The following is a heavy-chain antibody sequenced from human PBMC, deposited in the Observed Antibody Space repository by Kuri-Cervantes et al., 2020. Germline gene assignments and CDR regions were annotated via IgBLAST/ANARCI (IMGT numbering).Heavy chain of an antibody. Sequence: GSLRLSCAVYGGSFSDYYWSWIRQPPGKGLEWIGEINHSGSTNYNPSLKSRVTISVDTSKNQFSLKLSSVTAADTAVYYCARQETYYDFWSSTYYYYGMDVWGQGTTVTVSS. D-gene: IGHD3-3*01. CDR2: INHSGST. J-gene: IGHJ6*02. CDR3: ARQETYYDFWSSTYYYYGMDV. V-gene: IGHV4-34*01. CDR1: GGSFSDYY.